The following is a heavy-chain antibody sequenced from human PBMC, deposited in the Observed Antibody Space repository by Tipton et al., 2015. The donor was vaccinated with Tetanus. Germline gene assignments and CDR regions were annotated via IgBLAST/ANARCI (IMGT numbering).Heavy chain of an antibody. Sequence: GSLRLSCAVSGFTVSSNYMNWVRQAPGKGLEWVSVLYSGGTAYYADSVKGRFTISRDNSKNTLYLQMNSLRAEDTAVYYCARDDGRGGPFDYWGQGTLVAVSS. CDR3: ARDDGRGGPFDY. CDR2: LYSGGTA. V-gene: IGHV3-53*01. D-gene: IGHD3-10*01. CDR1: GFTVSSNY. J-gene: IGHJ4*02.